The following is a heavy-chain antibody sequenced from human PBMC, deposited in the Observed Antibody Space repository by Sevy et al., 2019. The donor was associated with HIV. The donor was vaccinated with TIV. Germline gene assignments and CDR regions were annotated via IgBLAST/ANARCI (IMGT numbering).Heavy chain of an antibody. Sequence: SETLSLTCTVSGGSISSYYWSWIRQPPGKGLEWIGYIYYSGSTNYNPSLKSRVTISVDTSKNQFSLKLSSVTAADTAVYYCARYYPLWFGEMDNWFDPWGQGTLVTVSS. D-gene: IGHD3-10*01. V-gene: IGHV4-59*08. CDR1: GGSISSYY. CDR3: ARYYPLWFGEMDNWFDP. J-gene: IGHJ5*02. CDR2: IYYSGST.